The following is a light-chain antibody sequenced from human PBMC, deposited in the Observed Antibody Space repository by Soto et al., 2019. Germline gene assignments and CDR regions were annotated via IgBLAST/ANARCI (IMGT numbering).Light chain of an antibody. Sequence: AIRMTQSPSSFSASTGDRVTITCRASQGISSYLAWYQQKPGKAPKLLIYAASTLQSGVPSRFSGSGSGTDFTLTIRSLQSEDFGTYYCQQSYSTPRTFGHGTKVDIK. CDR1: QGISSY. V-gene: IGKV1-8*01. CDR2: AAS. J-gene: IGKJ2*01. CDR3: QQSYSTPRT.